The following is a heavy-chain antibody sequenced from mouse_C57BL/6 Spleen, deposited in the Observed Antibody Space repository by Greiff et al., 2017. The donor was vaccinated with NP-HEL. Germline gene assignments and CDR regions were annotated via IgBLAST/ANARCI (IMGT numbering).Heavy chain of an antibody. V-gene: IGHV5-6*02. J-gene: IGHJ3*01. D-gene: IGHD2-3*01. CDR3: ASLSAFAY. Sequence: EVRLVESGGDLVKPGGSLKLSCAASGFTFSSYGMSWVRQTPDKRLEWVATISSGGSYTYFPDTVKGRFTISRDNAKNTLYLEMISLKSEDTAMYYCASLSAFAYWGKGTLVTVSA. CDR1: GFTFSSYG. CDR2: ISSGGSYT.